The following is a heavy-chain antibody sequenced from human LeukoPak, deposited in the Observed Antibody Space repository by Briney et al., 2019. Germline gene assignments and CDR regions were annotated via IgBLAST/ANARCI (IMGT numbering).Heavy chain of an antibody. CDR3: AKPSGSGVDY. V-gene: IGHV3-30*02. Sequence: GGSLRLSCGASGFVFDTHDMHWVRQAPGKGVEGVAFIRSDGYHTYYADSVKGRFTIIRDNSKNTLYLQMNRLTVEDMALYYCAKPSGSGVDYWGRGTRVTVSS. CDR2: IRSDGYHT. D-gene: IGHD1-26*01. J-gene: IGHJ4*02. CDR1: GFVFDTHD.